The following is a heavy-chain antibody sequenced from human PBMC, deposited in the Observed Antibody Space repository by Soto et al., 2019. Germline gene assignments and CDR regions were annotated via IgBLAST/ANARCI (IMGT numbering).Heavy chain of an antibody. CDR2: IYYSGST. CDR3: ARGITMVRGVYYYYMDV. Sequence: SETRSLTCTVSGGSISSGGYYWSWIRQHPGKGLEWIGYIYYSGSTYYNPSLKSRVTISVDTSKNQFSLKLSSVTAADTAVYYCARGITMVRGVYYYYMDVWGKGTTVTVSS. CDR1: GGSISSGGYY. V-gene: IGHV4-31*03. D-gene: IGHD3-10*01. J-gene: IGHJ6*03.